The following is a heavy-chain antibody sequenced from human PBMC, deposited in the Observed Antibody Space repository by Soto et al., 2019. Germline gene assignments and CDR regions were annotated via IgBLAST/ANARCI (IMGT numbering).Heavy chain of an antibody. CDR2: ISGSGGST. CDR1: GFTFSSYA. J-gene: IGHJ4*02. Sequence: GGSLRLSCAASGFTFSSYAMRWVRQAPGKGLEWVSAISGSGGSTYYADSVKGRFTISRDNSKNTLYLQMNSLRAEDTAVYYCAKDQGIVVVPAAIWSWGQGTLVTVSS. CDR3: AKDQGIVVVPAAIWS. D-gene: IGHD2-2*02. V-gene: IGHV3-23*01.